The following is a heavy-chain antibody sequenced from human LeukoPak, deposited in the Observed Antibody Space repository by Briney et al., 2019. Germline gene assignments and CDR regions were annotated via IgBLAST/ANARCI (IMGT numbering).Heavy chain of an antibody. V-gene: IGHV3-30*18. CDR3: AKDGGTSCYSIDY. J-gene: IGHJ4*02. Sequence: GGSLRLSCAASGFTFSSYGMHWVRQAPGKGLEWVAVISYDGSNKYYADSVKGRFTISRDNSKNALYLQMNSLRAEDTAVYYCAKDGGTSCYSIDYWGQGTLVTVSS. D-gene: IGHD2-2*01. CDR2: ISYDGSNK. CDR1: GFTFSSYG.